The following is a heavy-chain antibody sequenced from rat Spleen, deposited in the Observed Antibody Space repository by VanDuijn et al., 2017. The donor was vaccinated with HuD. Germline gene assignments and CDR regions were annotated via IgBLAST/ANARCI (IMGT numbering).Heavy chain of an antibody. CDR3: ARYEYYSSPFGY. V-gene: IGHV3-1*01. D-gene: IGHD1-2*01. Sequence: EVRLQESGPGLVKPSQSLSLTCSVTGYSISSNYWGWIRKFPGNKMEWIGHISFSGSTSYNPSLKSRISITGDTSKNQFFLQLNSVTAEDTATYYCARYEYYSSPFGYWGQGTLVTVSS. CDR2: ISFSGST. J-gene: IGHJ3*01. CDR1: GYSISSNY.